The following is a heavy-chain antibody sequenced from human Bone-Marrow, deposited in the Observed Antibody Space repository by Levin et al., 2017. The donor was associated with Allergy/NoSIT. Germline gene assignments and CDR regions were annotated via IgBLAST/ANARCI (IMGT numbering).Heavy chain of an antibody. D-gene: IGHD3-9*01. Sequence: HGESLKISCQGSGYTFSTYWIDWVRQKPGKGLEWLGVIYPDDSDTRYSPSFQGQVTISVDKSTDTAYLRWNSLKASDTAIYYCARHSHLTSPPDHWGQGTLLTVSS. J-gene: IGHJ4*02. CDR3: ARHSHLTSPPDH. CDR1: GYTFSTYW. V-gene: IGHV5-51*01. CDR2: IYPDDSDT.